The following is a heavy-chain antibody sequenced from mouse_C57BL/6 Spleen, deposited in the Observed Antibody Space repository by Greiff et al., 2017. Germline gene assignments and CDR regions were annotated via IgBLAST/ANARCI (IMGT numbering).Heavy chain of an antibody. CDR3: AKSYSNYGGGFAY. V-gene: IGHV2-5*01. CDR1: GFSLTSYG. D-gene: IGHD2-5*01. Sequence: QVQLQQSGPGLVQPSQSLSITCTVSGFSLTSYGVHWVRQSPGKGLEWLGVIWRGGSTAYNAALMSRLSITKDNSKSQVFFKMNRLQADDTAIYSCAKSYSNYGGGFAYWGQGTLVTVSA. J-gene: IGHJ3*01. CDR2: IWRGGST.